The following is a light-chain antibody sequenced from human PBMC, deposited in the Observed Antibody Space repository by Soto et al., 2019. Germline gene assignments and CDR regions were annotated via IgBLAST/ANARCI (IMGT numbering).Light chain of an antibody. Sequence: EVVMTQSPATLTVSPGERATLSCRASESVSSNLAWYQQRPGQAPRLVIYGASTRATGIPARFSGGGSGTEFTLTISSLQSEDFAVYCCQQYNSWPPITFGQGTRLEIK. CDR2: GAS. J-gene: IGKJ5*01. CDR1: ESVSSN. V-gene: IGKV3-15*01. CDR3: QQYNSWPPIT.